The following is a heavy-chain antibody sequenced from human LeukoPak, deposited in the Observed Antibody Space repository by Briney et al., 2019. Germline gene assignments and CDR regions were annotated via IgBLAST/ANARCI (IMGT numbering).Heavy chain of an antibody. Sequence: GGSLRLSCAASGFTFSSYWMTWVRQAPGQGLEWVANIKQDGSERYYVDSVKGRFTISRDNAKSSLYLQMNSLRAEDTAVYYCARDGGRRDDYWGQGTLVTVSS. CDR1: GFTFSSYW. CDR3: ARDGGRRDDY. J-gene: IGHJ4*02. D-gene: IGHD5-24*01. V-gene: IGHV3-7*01. CDR2: IKQDGSER.